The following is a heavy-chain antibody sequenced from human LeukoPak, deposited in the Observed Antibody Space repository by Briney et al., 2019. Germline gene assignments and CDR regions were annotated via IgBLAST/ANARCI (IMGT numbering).Heavy chain of an antibody. CDR1: GGSMSSYY. V-gene: IGHV4-59*01. D-gene: IGHD2-15*01. CDR3: ARDRCSGGSCHSDY. CDR2: IYYSGST. J-gene: IGHJ4*02. Sequence: SETLSLTCTVSGGSMSSYYWSWIRQPPGKGLKGIGYIYYSGSTNYNPSLKSRVTISVDTSKNQFSLKLSSVTAADTAVYYCARDRCSGGSCHSDYWGQGTLVTVSS.